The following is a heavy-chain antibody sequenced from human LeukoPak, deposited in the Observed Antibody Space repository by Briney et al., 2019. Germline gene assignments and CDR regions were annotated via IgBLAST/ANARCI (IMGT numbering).Heavy chain of an antibody. CDR1: GFTVSSNY. J-gene: IGHJ4*02. V-gene: IGHV3-53*05. D-gene: IGHD2-2*01. CDR2: IYSGGST. Sequence: PGGSLRLSCAASGFTVSSNYMSWVRQAPGKGLEWVSVIYSGGSTYYAGSVKGRFTISRDNSKNTLYLQMNSLRAEDTAVYYCAKDLKPYQLLYYFDYWGQGTLVTVSS. CDR3: AKDLKPYQLLYYFDY.